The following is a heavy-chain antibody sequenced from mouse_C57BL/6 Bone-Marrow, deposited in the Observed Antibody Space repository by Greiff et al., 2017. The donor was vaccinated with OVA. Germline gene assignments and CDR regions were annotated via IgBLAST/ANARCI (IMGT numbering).Heavy chain of an antibody. CDR1: GYTFTDYY. Sequence: EVQLQQSGPVLVKPGASVKMSCKASGYTFTDYYMNWVKQSPGKSLEWIGVINPYNGGTSYNQKFKGKATLTVDKSSSTAYMELNSLTSEDSAVYYCANYGSDAMDYWGQGTSVTVSS. CDR2: INPYNGGT. CDR3: ANYGSDAMDY. V-gene: IGHV1-19*01. J-gene: IGHJ4*01. D-gene: IGHD1-1*01.